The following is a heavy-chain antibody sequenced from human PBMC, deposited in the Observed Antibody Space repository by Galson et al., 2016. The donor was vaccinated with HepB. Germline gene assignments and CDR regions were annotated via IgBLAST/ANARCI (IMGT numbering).Heavy chain of an antibody. D-gene: IGHD5-18*01. Sequence: SLRLSCAASGFTFSSYAMSWVRQAPGKGLEWVSTISGSGVSTYYADSVKGRFTISRDNSKNTLYLQMNSLRAEDTAVYYCAKDRARQGFIYGYTDFWGQGTLVTVSS. CDR1: GFTFSSYA. CDR3: AKDRARQGFIYGYTDF. J-gene: IGHJ1*01. V-gene: IGHV3-23*01. CDR2: ISGSGVST.